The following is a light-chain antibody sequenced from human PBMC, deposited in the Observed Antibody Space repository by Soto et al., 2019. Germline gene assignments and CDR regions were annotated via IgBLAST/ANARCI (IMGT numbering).Light chain of an antibody. CDR3: QSYNCAPWT. J-gene: IGKJ1*01. V-gene: IGKV1-27*01. CDR1: QGISTY. Sequence: DIPMTQSPSSLSSSVGDRVTITCRASQGISTYLVWYQQKPGAVPKLLIFAASTLQSGVPSRFSGSGSGTDFTLTISSLQPEDAATYYWQSYNCAPWTFGQGTKVEIK. CDR2: AAS.